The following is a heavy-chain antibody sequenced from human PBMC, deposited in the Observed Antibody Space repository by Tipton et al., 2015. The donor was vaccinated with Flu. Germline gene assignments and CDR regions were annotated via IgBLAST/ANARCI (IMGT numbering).Heavy chain of an antibody. CDR3: AGVFSGSIS. CDR2: VGGSGVSA. D-gene: IGHD6-19*01. Sequence: SLRLSCAASGFTFSSYAMTWVRQAPGKGLEWVSSVGGSGVSAYYTDSVTGRFTISRDNSKNTLHLQMSSLRTEDTGIYYCAGVFSGSISWGQGTLVTVSS. V-gene: IGHV3-23*01. J-gene: IGHJ5*02. CDR1: GFTFSSYA.